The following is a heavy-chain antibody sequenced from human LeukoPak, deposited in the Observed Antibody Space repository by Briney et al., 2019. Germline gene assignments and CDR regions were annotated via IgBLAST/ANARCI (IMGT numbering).Heavy chain of an antibody. J-gene: IGHJ6*02. V-gene: IGHV1-2*04. CDR2: INPNSGGT. CDR3: ARDRASGWYSGMDV. CDR1: GYTFTGYY. D-gene: IGHD6-19*01. Sequence: ASVKVSCKASGYTFTGYYMHWVRQAPGQGLEWMGWINPNSGGTNYAQKFQGWVTMTRDTSISTAYMELSRLRSDDTAVYYCARDRASGWYSGMDVWGQGTTVTVSS.